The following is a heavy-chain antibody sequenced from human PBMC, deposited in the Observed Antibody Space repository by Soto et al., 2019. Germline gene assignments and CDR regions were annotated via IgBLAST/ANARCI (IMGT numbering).Heavy chain of an antibody. V-gene: IGHV4-59*01. Sequence: QVQLQESGPGLVKPSETLSLTCSVSGGSISNYYWSWIRQPPGKGLEWIGCIYYSGSTIYNPSLKSRLTISVDTSKNQFSLRLSSVTAADTAVYYCARVEKGRGVTSWGISYWYFDLWGRGTLVTVSS. CDR1: GGSISNYY. CDR3: ARVEKGRGVTSWGISYWYFDL. CDR2: IYYSGST. D-gene: IGHD2-21*01. J-gene: IGHJ2*01.